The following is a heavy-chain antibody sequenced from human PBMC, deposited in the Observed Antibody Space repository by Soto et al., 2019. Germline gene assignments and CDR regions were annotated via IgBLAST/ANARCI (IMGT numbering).Heavy chain of an antibody. CDR1: GFTFSSYA. CDR2: ISGSGGST. D-gene: IGHD3-22*01. Sequence: LSCAASGFTFSSYAMSWVRQAPGKGLEWVSAISGSGGSTYYADSVKGRFTISRDNSKNTLYLQMNSLRAEDTAVYYCAKDQTLYYYDSSGYYYWGQGTLVTVSS. CDR3: AKDQTLYYYDSSGYYY. J-gene: IGHJ4*02. V-gene: IGHV3-23*01.